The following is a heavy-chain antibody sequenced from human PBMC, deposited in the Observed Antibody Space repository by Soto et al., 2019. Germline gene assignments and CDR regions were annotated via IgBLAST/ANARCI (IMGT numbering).Heavy chain of an antibody. CDR1: GYTFTSYG. D-gene: IGHD1-1*01. CDR3: ARDRRVRPYNWNDLHYYGMDV. CDR2: ISAYNGNT. Sequence: ASVKVSCKASGYTFTSYGISWVRQAPGQGLEWMGWISAYNGNTNYAQKLQGRVTMTTDTSTSTAYMELRSLRSDDTAVYYCARDRRVRPYNWNDLHYYGMDVWGQGTTVTVSS. J-gene: IGHJ6*02. V-gene: IGHV1-18*01.